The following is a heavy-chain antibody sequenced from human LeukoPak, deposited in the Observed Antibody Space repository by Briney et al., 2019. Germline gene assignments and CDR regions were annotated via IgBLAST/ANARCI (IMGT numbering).Heavy chain of an antibody. J-gene: IGHJ4*02. V-gene: IGHV3-30*03. D-gene: IGHD6-13*01. CDR1: GFTFSSYG. Sequence: GGSLRLSCAASGFTFSSYGMHWVRQAPGKGLEWVAVISYDGSNKYYADSVKGRFTISRDNSKNTLYLQMNSLRAEDTAVYYCAARIAAAGKDDYWGQGTPVTVSS. CDR3: AARIAAAGKDDY. CDR2: ISYDGSNK.